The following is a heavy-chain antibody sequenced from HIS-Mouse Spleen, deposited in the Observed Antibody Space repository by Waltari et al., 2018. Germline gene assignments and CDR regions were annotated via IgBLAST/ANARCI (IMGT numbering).Heavy chain of an antibody. CDR3: ARDNSGSYHDAFDI. D-gene: IGHD1-26*01. CDR1: GYTVTGTY. Sequence: QVQLVQSGAEVKKPGAPVKVSCKASGYTVTGTYTHRVRQAPGQGLEWMGWINPNSGGTNYAQKFQGRVTMTRDTSISTAYMELSRLRSDDTAVYYCARDNSGSYHDAFDIWGQGTMVTVSS. CDR2: INPNSGGT. J-gene: IGHJ3*02. V-gene: IGHV1-2*02.